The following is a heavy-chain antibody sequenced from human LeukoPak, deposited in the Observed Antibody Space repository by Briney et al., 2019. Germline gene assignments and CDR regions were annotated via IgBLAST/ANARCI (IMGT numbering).Heavy chain of an antibody. V-gene: IGHV3-48*02. J-gene: IGHJ4*02. CDR1: GFTFSGYG. CDR3: ARDRLKDY. Sequence: GGSLRLSCAASGFTFSGYGMNWVRQAPRKGLEWVSYITSSNSTMYYADSVKGRFTISRDNAKNSLYLQMNSLRDEDTAVYYCARDRLKDYWGQGTLVTVSS. CDR2: ITSSNSTM.